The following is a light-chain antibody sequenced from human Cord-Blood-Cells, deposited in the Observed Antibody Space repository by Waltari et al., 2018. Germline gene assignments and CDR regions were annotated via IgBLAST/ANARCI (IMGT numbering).Light chain of an antibody. CDR3: QQHGSSPIT. CDR2: GAS. CDR1: QSVSSSY. Sequence: EIVLRRSPGTLSLSPGERAHLSCRASQSVSSSYLAWYQQKPGQAPRRLIHGASSRATGIPDRFSGSGSGTDFTLTIIRLEPEDFAVYYCQQHGSSPITFGQGTRLEIK. V-gene: IGKV3-20*01. J-gene: IGKJ5*01.